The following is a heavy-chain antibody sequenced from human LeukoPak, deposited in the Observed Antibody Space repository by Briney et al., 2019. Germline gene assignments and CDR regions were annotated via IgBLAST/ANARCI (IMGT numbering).Heavy chain of an antibody. CDR3: ARVGAVAGAFDI. J-gene: IGHJ3*02. D-gene: IGHD6-19*01. V-gene: IGHV3-74*01. Sequence: PGGSLRLSCAASGFTFSKYWMHWVRQAPGRGLVWVSRIKSDGSSTTYADSVKGRFTISRDNAKSTLYLQMNSLRAEDTAVYYCARVGAVAGAFDIWGQGTMVTVSS. CDR2: IKSDGSST. CDR1: GFTFSKYW.